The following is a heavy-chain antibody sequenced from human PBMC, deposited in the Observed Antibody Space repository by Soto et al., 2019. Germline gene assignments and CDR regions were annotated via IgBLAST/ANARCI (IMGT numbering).Heavy chain of an antibody. D-gene: IGHD6-19*01. J-gene: IGHJ4*02. Sequence: GGSLRLSCAASGFTFSSYAMSWVRQAPGKGLEWVSTISGSGGSTYYADSLKGRFTISRDNSKNTLFLQMSSQRAEDTAVYYCAKEAVSGWYYFDYWGPGTLVTVSS. V-gene: IGHV3-23*01. CDR3: AKEAVSGWYYFDY. CDR1: GFTFSSYA. CDR2: ISGSGGST.